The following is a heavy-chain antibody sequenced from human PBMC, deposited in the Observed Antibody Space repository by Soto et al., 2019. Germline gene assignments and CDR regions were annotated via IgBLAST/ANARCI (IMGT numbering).Heavy chain of an antibody. V-gene: IGHV6-1*01. CDR1: GDSVSSNRAA. CDR3: ARDRPPPYYDFWSGYLYYYYYGMDV. Sequence: PSQTLSLTCAISGDSVSSNRAAWNWIRQSPSRGLEWLGRTYYRSKWYNDYAVSVKSRITINPDTSKNQFSLQLNSVTPEDTAVYYCARDRPPPYYDFWSGYLYYYYYGMDVWGQGTTVTVSS. J-gene: IGHJ6*02. CDR2: TYYRSKWYN. D-gene: IGHD3-3*01.